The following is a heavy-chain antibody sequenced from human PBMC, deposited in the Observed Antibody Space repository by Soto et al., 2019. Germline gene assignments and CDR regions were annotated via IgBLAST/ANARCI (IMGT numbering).Heavy chain of an antibody. D-gene: IGHD3-3*01. CDR3: VRQYYDVWTDYPDFDY. CDR1: VYTFNKYD. V-gene: IGHV1-18*04. Sequence: ASVKVSCKASVYTFNKYDITWVRQAPGQGLEWLGLISPNSGRPSYAQKFEGRVTMTTDTSTTTAYLELRSLRSDDTAVYYCVRQYYDVWTDYPDFDYWGQGTLVTVSS. J-gene: IGHJ4*02. CDR2: ISPNSGRP.